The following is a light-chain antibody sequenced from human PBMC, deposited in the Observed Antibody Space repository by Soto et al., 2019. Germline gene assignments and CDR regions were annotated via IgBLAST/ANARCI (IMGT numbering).Light chain of an antibody. V-gene: IGKV3-20*01. Sequence: EIVFTQSPGTLSLSPGERAALSCRAGQSVSSNFLAWYQQKPGQAPRLLIYGASNRATGIPDRFSGSGSGTDFSLTISRLEPEDFAVYYCQQYGTSPRTFGQGTKV. CDR3: QQYGTSPRT. CDR2: GAS. CDR1: QSVSSNF. J-gene: IGKJ1*01.